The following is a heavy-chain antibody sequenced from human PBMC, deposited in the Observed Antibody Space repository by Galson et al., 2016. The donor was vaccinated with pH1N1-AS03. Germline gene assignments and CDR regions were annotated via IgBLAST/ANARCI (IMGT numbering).Heavy chain of an antibody. CDR3: AKNRHYYDYIWGTYRYGWYFHL. V-gene: IGHV3-33*06. Sequence: SLRLSCAASGFIFRNVWMTWVRQAPGKRLEWVAVIWHDGSEKYYADSVKGRFTISRDNSKNTLYLQMNSLRAEDTAVYYCAKNRHYYDYIWGTYRYGWYFHLWGRGTLVTVPS. CDR1: GFIFRNVW. D-gene: IGHD3-16*02. J-gene: IGHJ2*01. CDR2: IWHDGSEK.